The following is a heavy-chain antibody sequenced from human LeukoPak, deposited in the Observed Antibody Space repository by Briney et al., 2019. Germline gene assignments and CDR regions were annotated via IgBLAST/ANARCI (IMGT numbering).Heavy chain of an antibody. CDR3: AKDPDGYKPLA. D-gene: IGHD5-24*01. Sequence: PGRSLRLSCAASGFPLSSYGMHWVRQAPGTGLEWVAVISYDGCNKQYADSVKGRFTISRDNSKNTLYLQMNSLRPEDTAVYYCAKDPDGYKPLAWGQGTLVTVSS. J-gene: IGHJ5*02. CDR2: ISYDGCNK. CDR1: GFPLSSYG. V-gene: IGHV3-30*18.